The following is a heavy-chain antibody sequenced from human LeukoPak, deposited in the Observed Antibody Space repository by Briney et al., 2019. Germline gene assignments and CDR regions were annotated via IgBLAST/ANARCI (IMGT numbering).Heavy chain of an antibody. J-gene: IGHJ3*02. CDR1: GCSISSGSYD. V-gene: IGHV4-61*02. CDR3: ARDRTGDVGAFDI. CDR2: IYTSGST. D-gene: IGHD7-27*01. Sequence: SETLSLTGTGSGCSISSGSYDWSWIRQPAGKGLEWIGRIYTSGSTNYNPSLKSRVTISVDTSKNQFSRKLSSVTAADTAVYYCARDRTGDVGAFDIWGQGTMVTVSS.